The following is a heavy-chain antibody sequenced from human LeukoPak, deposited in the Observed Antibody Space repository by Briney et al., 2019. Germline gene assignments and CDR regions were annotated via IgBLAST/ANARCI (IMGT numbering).Heavy chain of an antibody. CDR2: IIPIFGIT. D-gene: IGHD2-21*02. CDR1: GYTFTGYY. Sequence: GASVKVSCKASGYTFTGYYMHWVRQAPGQGLEWMGGIIPIFGITNYAQRFQGRVTITADKSTSTAYMELSSLRYEDTAVYYCARGLIYRSVVSAIPSRHYYYSMDVWGKGTTVTVSS. J-gene: IGHJ6*03. V-gene: IGHV1-69*10. CDR3: ARGLIYRSVVSAIPSRHYYYSMDV.